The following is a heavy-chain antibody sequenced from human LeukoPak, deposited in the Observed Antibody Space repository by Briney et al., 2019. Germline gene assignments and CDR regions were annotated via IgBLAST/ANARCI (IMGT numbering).Heavy chain of an antibody. V-gene: IGHV3-30-3*01. D-gene: IGHD6-6*01. CDR2: ISYDGSNK. J-gene: IGHJ6*02. Sequence: AGGSLRLSCAASGFTFSSYAMHWVRQAPGKGLEWVAVISYDGSNKYYADSVKGRFTISRDNAKNSLYLQMNSLRAEDTAVYYCARDFYSSSYYYYGMDVWGQGTTVTVSS. CDR3: ARDFYSSSYYYYGMDV. CDR1: GFTFSSYA.